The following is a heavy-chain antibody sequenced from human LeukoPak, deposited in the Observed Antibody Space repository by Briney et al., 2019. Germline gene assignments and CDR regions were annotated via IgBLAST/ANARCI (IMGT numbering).Heavy chain of an antibody. CDR1: GYSISIAYY. CDR3: ARSPHYYGSGNYLDH. J-gene: IGHJ4*02. V-gene: IGHV4-38-2*01. D-gene: IGHD3-10*01. Sequence: SETLSLTCSVSGYSISIAYYWGWIRQPPGKGLEWIESIYHSGSTYYNPSLNSRLTISVDTSKNQFSLKLSSVTAADTAVYYCARSPHYYGSGNYLDHWGQGTLVTVSS. CDR2: IYHSGST.